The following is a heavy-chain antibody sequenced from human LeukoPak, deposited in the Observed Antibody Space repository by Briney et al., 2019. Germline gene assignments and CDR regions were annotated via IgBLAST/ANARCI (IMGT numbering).Heavy chain of an antibody. D-gene: IGHD3-22*01. CDR1: GFTFSSYW. Sequence: GGSLRPSCAASGFTFSSYWMSWVRQAPGKGLEWVANINQDGSEKYYVDSVKGRFTISKDNAKKSLYLQMNSLRAEDTAVYYCATTTYHYDSSGYGGYFDYWGQGTLVTVSS. J-gene: IGHJ4*02. CDR3: ATTTYHYDSSGYGGYFDY. CDR2: INQDGSEK. V-gene: IGHV3-7*01.